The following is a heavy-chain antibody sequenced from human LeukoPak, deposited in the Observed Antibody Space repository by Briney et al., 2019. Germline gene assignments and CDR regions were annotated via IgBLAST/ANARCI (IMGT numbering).Heavy chain of an antibody. V-gene: IGHV1-8*01. D-gene: IGHD6-13*01. J-gene: IGHJ4*02. CDR3: ARLGTGLTYSSSWYGDY. Sequence: ASVKVSCKASGYTFTSYDINWVRQATGQGLEWMGWMNPNSGNTGYAQKFQGRVTMTRNTSISTAYMELSSLRSEDTAVYYCARLGTGLTYSSSWYGDYWGQGTLVTVSS. CDR2: MNPNSGNT. CDR1: GYTFTSYD.